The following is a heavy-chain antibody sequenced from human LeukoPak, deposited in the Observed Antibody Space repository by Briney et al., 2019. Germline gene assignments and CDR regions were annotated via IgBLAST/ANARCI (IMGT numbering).Heavy chain of an antibody. CDR3: AREGFWSGYFQYYYGMDV. J-gene: IGHJ6*02. Sequence: ASVKVSCKASGYTFTSYAMNWVRQVPGQGLEWMGWINTNTGNPTYAQGFTGRFVFSLDTSVSTAYLQISSLKAEDTAVYYCAREGFWSGYFQYYYGMDVWGQGTTVTVSS. D-gene: IGHD3-3*01. CDR1: GYTFTSYA. V-gene: IGHV7-4-1*02. CDR2: INTNTGNP.